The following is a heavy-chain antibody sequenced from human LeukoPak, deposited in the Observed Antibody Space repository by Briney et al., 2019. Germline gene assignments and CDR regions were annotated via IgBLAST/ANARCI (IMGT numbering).Heavy chain of an antibody. CDR2: IYHSGST. J-gene: IGHJ5*02. Sequence: SETLSLTCTVSGYSISSGYYWGWIRQPPGKGLEWIGSIYHSGSTYYNPSLKSRVTISVDTSKNQFSLKLSSVTAADTAVYYCASTGYSSSWNWFDPWGQGTLVTVSS. D-gene: IGHD6-13*01. CDR3: ASTGYSSSWNWFDP. V-gene: IGHV4-38-2*02. CDR1: GYSISSGYY.